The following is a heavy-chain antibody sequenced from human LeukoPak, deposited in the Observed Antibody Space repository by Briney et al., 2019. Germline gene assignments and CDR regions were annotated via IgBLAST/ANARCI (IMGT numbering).Heavy chain of an antibody. Sequence: SETLSLTCAVYGGSFSGYYWSWIRQPPGKGLECIGEINHSGSTNYNPSLKSRVTISVDTSKSQFSLKLSSVTAADTAVYYCARGPGLMVTNPYYYYGMDVWGQGTTVTVSS. J-gene: IGHJ6*02. V-gene: IGHV4-34*01. CDR2: INHSGST. CDR3: ARGPGLMVTNPYYYYGMDV. CDR1: GGSFSGYY. D-gene: IGHD5-18*01.